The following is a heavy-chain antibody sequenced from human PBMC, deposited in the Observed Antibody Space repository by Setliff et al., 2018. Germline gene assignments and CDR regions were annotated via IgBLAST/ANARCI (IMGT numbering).Heavy chain of an antibody. CDR3: VRDSSADYYDNDYFKY. Sequence: GGSLSLSCAASGFTFRGFAMHWVRQAPGKGLEWVAFIRHDESDIYYTNSVKGRFTVSRDNSKNTLYLQMNILRPEDTALYYCVRDSSADYYDNDYFKYWGQGARVTVSS. CDR2: IRHDESDI. CDR1: GFTFRGFA. D-gene: IGHD2-21*02. J-gene: IGHJ1*01. V-gene: IGHV3-30*02.